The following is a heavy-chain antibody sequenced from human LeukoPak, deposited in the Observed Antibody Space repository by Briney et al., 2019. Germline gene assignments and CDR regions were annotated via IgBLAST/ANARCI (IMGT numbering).Heavy chain of an antibody. CDR2: INHNGNVN. J-gene: IGHJ6*02. CDR1: GFTFSSYW. V-gene: IGHV3-7*03. Sequence: GGSLRLSCAASGFTFSSYWMNWARQAPGKGLEWVASINHNGNVNYYVDSVKGRFTISRDNAKNSLYLQMSNLRAADTAVCFCAGGGGLDVWGQGATVTVSS. CDR3: AGGGGLDV. D-gene: IGHD3-16*01.